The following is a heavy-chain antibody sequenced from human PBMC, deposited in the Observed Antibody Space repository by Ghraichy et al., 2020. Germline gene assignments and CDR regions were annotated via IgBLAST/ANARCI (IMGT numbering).Heavy chain of an antibody. CDR2: IGSGGTSF. CDR3: ARDGCSGRTCSFYI. CDR1: GFTFSSYS. Sequence: GGSLRLSCAASGFTFSSYSMNWVRQAPGKGLEWVSYIGSGGTSFYYADSVKGRFTISRDNAKNSLYLDMNSLRDEDTALYYCARDGCSGRTCSFYIWGQGALVTVSS. D-gene: IGHD2-15*01. J-gene: IGHJ4*03. V-gene: IGHV3-48*02.